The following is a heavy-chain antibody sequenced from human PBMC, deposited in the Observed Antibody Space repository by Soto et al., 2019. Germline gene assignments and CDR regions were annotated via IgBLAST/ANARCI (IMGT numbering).Heavy chain of an antibody. CDR3: ARGDTHQLLRGWFDP. CDR1: GGTFSSFA. Sequence: VQLVQSGAEVKKPGSSVNVSCKASGGTFSSFAFSWVRQAPGQGLEWMGDIIPIFGRTHYAQKFQSRVTITADESTFTAYMELSSLTSDDTAVYYCARGDTHQLLRGWFDPWGQGTLVIVSS. D-gene: IGHD2-2*01. CDR2: IIPIFGRT. J-gene: IGHJ5*02. V-gene: IGHV1-69*01.